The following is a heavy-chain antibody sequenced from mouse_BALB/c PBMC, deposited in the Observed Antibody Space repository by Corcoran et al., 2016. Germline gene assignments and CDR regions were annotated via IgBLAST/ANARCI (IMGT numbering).Heavy chain of an antibody. V-gene: IGHV9-3-1*01. J-gene: IGHJ1*01. CDR1: GYTLTNYG. CDR2: INTYTGEP. Sequence: QIQLVQSGPELKKPGETVKISCKASGYTLTNYGMNWVKQAPGKGLKWMGWINTYTGEPTYADDFKGRFAFSLETSASTAYLQINNLKNEDTATYFCATGTYFDVWGAGTTVTVSS. D-gene: IGHD4-1*01. CDR3: ATGTYFDV.